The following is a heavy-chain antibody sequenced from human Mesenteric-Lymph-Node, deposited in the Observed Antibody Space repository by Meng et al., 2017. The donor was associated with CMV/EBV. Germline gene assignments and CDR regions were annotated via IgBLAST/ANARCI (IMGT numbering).Heavy chain of an antibody. Sequence: GESLKISCAASGFTVSSNYMSWVRQAPGKGLEWVGRIKSKTDGGTTDYAAPVKGRFTISRDDSKNTLYLQMNSLKTEDTAVYYCTGRHYYGSGSYSPYYYYYGMDVWGQGTTVTVSS. V-gene: IGHV3-15*01. CDR1: GFTVSSNY. D-gene: IGHD3-10*01. CDR2: IKSKTDGGTT. CDR3: TGRHYYGSGSYSPYYYYYGMDV. J-gene: IGHJ6*02.